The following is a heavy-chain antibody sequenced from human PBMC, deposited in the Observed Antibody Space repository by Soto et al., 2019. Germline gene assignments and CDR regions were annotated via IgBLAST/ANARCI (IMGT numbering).Heavy chain of an antibody. Sequence: PGGSLRLSCAASGFTFSSYGMHWVRQGTGKGLEWVSVIWYDGSNKYYTDSVKGRFTISRDNSKSTLYLQMNSLRAEDTAVYYCARDHHTAMVQDVWGQGPTVTVSS. CDR3: ARDHHTAMVQDV. CDR1: GFTFSSYG. V-gene: IGHV3-33*01. J-gene: IGHJ6*02. D-gene: IGHD5-18*01. CDR2: IWYDGSNK.